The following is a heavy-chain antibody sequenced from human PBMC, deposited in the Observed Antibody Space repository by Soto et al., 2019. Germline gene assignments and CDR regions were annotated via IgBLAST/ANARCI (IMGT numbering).Heavy chain of an antibody. V-gene: IGHV3-30-3*01. D-gene: IGHD2-2*01. J-gene: IGHJ6*02. CDR1: GFTFSSYA. Sequence: LRLSCAASGFTFSSYAMHWVRQAPGKGLEWVAVISYDGSNKYYADSVKGRFTISRDNSKNTLYLQMNSLRAEDTAVYYCARDEYQLLIYYYYGMDVWGQGTTVTVSS. CDR3: ARDEYQLLIYYYYGMDV. CDR2: ISYDGSNK.